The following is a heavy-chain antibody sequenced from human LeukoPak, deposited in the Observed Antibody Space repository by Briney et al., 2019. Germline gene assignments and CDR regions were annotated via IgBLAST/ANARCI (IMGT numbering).Heavy chain of an antibody. CDR3: ANGGDCYFS. J-gene: IGHJ5*02. CDR1: GFTFSSYG. V-gene: IGHV3-23*01. CDR2: ISGSGGST. D-gene: IGHD2-21*02. Sequence: GGSLRLSCAASGFTFSSYGMSWVRQAPGKGLEWVSAISGSGGSTYYADSVRGRFTISRDNSRNTLYLQMNSLRAEDTAVYYCANGGDCYFSWGQGTLVTVSS.